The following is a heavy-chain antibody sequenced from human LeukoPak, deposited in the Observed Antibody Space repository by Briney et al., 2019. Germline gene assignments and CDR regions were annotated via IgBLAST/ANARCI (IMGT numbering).Heavy chain of an antibody. CDR1: GGTFSSYA. D-gene: IGHD2-2*01. J-gene: IGHJ3*02. CDR2: IIPIFGTA. V-gene: IGHV1-69*13. CDR3: ARSRDKYQLLFADDAFDI. Sequence: ASVKVSCKASGGTFSSYAISWVRQAPGQGLEWMGGIIPIFGTANYAQKFQGRVTITADESTSTAYMELSSLRSEDTAVYYCARSRDKYQLLFADDAFDIWGQGTMVTVSS.